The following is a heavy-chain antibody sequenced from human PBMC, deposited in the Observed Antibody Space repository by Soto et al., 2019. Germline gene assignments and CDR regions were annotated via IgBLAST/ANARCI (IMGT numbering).Heavy chain of an antibody. CDR1: GGTFSSYA. Sequence: QVQLVQSGAEAKKPGSSVKVSCKTSGGTFSSYAISWVRQAPGQGLEWMGGIVPLFRTTNYAQKFQGRVTITADTSTYTVHMELSGLRSGDTAVYYCARGGYISTWSNLLDRSGLDVWGQGTTVTVSS. J-gene: IGHJ6*02. CDR3: ARGGYISTWSNLLDRSGLDV. V-gene: IGHV1-69*06. D-gene: IGHD3-3*02. CDR2: IVPLFRTT.